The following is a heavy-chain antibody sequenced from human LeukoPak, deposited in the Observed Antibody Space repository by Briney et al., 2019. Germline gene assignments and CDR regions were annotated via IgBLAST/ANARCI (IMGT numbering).Heavy chain of an antibody. CDR3: ARGDYGDYVGY. D-gene: IGHD4-17*01. CDR1: GYRLTNNW. J-gene: IGHJ4*02. CDR2: IYPGDSDT. V-gene: IGHV5-51*01. Sequence: GESLKISCKISGYRLTNNWIGWVRQVPGKGLEWMGLIYPGDSDTRYSPSFQGQVTISADKSISTAYLQWSSLKASDTAMYYCARGDYGDYVGYWGQGTLVTVSS.